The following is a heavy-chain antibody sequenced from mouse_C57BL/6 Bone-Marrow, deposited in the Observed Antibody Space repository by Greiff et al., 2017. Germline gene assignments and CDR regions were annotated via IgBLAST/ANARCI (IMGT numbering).Heavy chain of an antibody. Sequence: EVKLVESGGGLVQPGGSLKLSCAASGFTFSDYGMAWVRQAPRKGPGWVAFISNLAYSIYYADTVTGRFTISRENAKNTLYLEMSSLRSEDTAMYYCARHAYYSNYGFAYWGQGTLVTVSA. D-gene: IGHD2-5*01. V-gene: IGHV5-15*04. CDR3: ARHAYYSNYGFAY. J-gene: IGHJ3*01. CDR1: GFTFSDYG. CDR2: ISNLAYSI.